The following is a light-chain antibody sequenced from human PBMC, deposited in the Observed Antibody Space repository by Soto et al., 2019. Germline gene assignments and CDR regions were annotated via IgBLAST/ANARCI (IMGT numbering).Light chain of an antibody. Sequence: DVVMTQSPLSLPVTPGEPASISCRSSQSLLQSNGYNYLDWYLQKPGQSPQLLIFLGSNRAPGVPDRFSGSGSGTDFTLRISRVEAEDVGVYYCMQALGTGTFGQGTKVEI. J-gene: IGKJ1*01. V-gene: IGKV2-28*01. CDR2: LGS. CDR3: MQALGTGT. CDR1: QSLLQSNGYNY.